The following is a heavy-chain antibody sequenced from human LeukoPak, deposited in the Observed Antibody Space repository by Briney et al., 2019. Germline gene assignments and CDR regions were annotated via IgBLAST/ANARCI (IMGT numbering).Heavy chain of an antibody. D-gene: IGHD3-22*01. CDR2: INQDGSQK. V-gene: IGHV3-7*05. CDR1: GFTFSRHW. J-gene: IGHJ4*02. CDR3: ARDDRDSSGYPAPDY. Sequence: GGSLRLSCAASGFTFSRHWMSWVRQAPGKGLEWEATINQDGSQKYYVDSVRGRFTISRDNAKNSLYPQMNSLRAEDTAVYYCARDDRDSSGYPAPDYWGQGTLVTVSS.